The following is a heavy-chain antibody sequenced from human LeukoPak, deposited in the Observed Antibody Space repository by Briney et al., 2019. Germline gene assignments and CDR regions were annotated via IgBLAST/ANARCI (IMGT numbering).Heavy chain of an antibody. D-gene: IGHD5-18*01. CDR2: INSGNGNT. V-gene: IGHV1-3*01. CDR3: ARSGYNYNYADY. CDR1: GYTFTSYA. Sequence: ASVEVSCKASGYTFTSYAMHWVRQAPGQGLEWMGWINSGNGNTKYSQKFQGRVTITRDTSASTAYMELSSLRSEDTAVYYCARSGYNYNYADYWGQGTLVTVSS. J-gene: IGHJ4*02.